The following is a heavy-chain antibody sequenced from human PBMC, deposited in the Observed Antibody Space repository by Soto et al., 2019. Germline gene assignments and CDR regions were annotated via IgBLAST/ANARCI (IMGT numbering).Heavy chain of an antibody. CDR1: GFIFGSHG. J-gene: IGHJ3*02. Sequence: GRSLRLSCAASGFIFGSHGMRWVRQAPGKGLEWVASIKHDGSEQYYVDSVKGRFTISRDNAKNSLFLQMNSLRVEDTALFFCARVTAGASDIWGQGTMVTVSS. D-gene: IGHD3-16*01. CDR2: IKHDGSEQ. CDR3: ARVTAGASDI. V-gene: IGHV3-7*01.